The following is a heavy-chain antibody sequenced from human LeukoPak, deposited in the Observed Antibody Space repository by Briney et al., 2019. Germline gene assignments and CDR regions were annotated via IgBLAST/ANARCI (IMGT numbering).Heavy chain of an antibody. D-gene: IGHD4-11*01. CDR3: AKEMTTWFYYLDY. Sequence: GGSLRLSCAASGFTFSSYGMHWVRQAPGKGLEWVAVISYDGSNKYYADSVKGRFTISRDNSKNTLYLQMNSLRAEDTAVYYCAKEMTTWFYYLDYWGQGTLVTVSS. CDR2: ISYDGSNK. CDR1: GFTFSSYG. V-gene: IGHV3-30*18. J-gene: IGHJ4*02.